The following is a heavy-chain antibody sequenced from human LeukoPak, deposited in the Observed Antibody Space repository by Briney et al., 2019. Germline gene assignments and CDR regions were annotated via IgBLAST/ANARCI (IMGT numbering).Heavy chain of an antibody. CDR2: MKSKTDGGTT. CDR3: RTYPAFDH. CDR1: GFTFTNAW. J-gene: IGHJ4*02. D-gene: IGHD2-2*01. Sequence: KSGGSLRLSCAASGFTFTNAWMSWVPQAPGKGLKWVGRMKSKTDGGTTDYAAPVKGRVTISRDDPKNTLYLQMNSLKSEDTGVYYCRTYPAFDHWGQGTLVTVSS. V-gene: IGHV3-15*01.